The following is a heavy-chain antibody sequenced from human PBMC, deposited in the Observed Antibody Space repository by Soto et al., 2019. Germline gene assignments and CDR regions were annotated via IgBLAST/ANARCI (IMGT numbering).Heavy chain of an antibody. Sequence: QVQLEQSGAEVKKPGASVKVSCKASGNSLPRYGITWVRQVPGQGPEWMGWISGYNGNTNYGQKVQGRVIMTTDTSTNTDYMELRSLTPADTAVYYCATSVEDWYFDLWGRGTLVTVSS. D-gene: IGHD2-15*01. V-gene: IGHV1-18*01. CDR3: ATSVEDWYFDL. CDR1: GNSLPRYG. J-gene: IGHJ2*01. CDR2: ISGYNGNT.